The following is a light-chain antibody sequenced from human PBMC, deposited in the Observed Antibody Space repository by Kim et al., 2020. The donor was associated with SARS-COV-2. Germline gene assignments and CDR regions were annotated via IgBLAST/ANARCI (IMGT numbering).Light chain of an antibody. V-gene: IGLV3-1*01. CDR2: QDS. Sequence: SYELTQPPSVSVSPGQTASITCSGDKLGDKYACWYQQKPGQSPVLVIYQDSKRPSGIPERFSGSNSGNTATLTISGTQAMDEADYYCQAWDSTLQAVFGG. CDR3: QAWDSTLQAV. CDR1: KLGDKY. J-gene: IGLJ2*01.